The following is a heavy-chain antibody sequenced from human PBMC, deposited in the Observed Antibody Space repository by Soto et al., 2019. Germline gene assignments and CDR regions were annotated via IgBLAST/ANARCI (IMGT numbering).Heavy chain of an antibody. V-gene: IGHV5-51*01. D-gene: IGHD6-6*01. CDR1: GYSFTNYW. CDR3: ARLLKVAARSPRSTAFDY. Sequence: PGESLKISCKGSGYSFTNYWIAWVRQMPGKGLEWMGIIYPRDSDTEYSPSFQGQVTISADRSISTAYLQWSSLKASDTAMYYCARLLKVAARSPRSTAFDYWGQGTLVTVSS. J-gene: IGHJ4*02. CDR2: IYPRDSDT.